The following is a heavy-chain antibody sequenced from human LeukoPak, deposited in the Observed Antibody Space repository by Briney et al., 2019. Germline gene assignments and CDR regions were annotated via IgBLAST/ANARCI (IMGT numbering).Heavy chain of an antibody. CDR1: GGSFSGYY. Sequence: SETLSLTCAVYGGSFSGYYWGWIRQPPGKGLEWIVSMSYSGHTYYNPSLKSRVTTSIDTSKNQLSLNLKSVTAADTAVYYCARDRDVDDFDSWGHGTLVTVSS. CDR3: ARDRDVDDFDS. CDR2: MSYSGHT. V-gene: IGHV4-34*11. J-gene: IGHJ4*01. D-gene: IGHD2-15*01.